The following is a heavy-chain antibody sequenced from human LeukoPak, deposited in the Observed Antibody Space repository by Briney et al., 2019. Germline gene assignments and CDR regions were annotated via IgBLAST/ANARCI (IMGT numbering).Heavy chain of an antibody. CDR2: IYYSGST. J-gene: IGHJ6*03. V-gene: IGHV4-59*12. Sequence: SETLSLTCTVSGGSISSYYWSWIRQPPGKGLEWIGYIYYSGSTNYNPSLKSRVTISVDTSKNQFSLKLSSVTAADTAVYYCAREGQDTAMVTGYYYMDVWGKGTTVTVSS. CDR3: AREGQDTAMVTGYYYMDV. CDR1: GGSISSYY. D-gene: IGHD5-18*01.